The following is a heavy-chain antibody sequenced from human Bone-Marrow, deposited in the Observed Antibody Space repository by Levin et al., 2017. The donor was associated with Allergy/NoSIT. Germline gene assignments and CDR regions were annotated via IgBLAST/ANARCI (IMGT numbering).Heavy chain of an antibody. CDR3: ARAAGSLNLDY. J-gene: IGHJ4*02. CDR1: GFTFSAHW. Sequence: PSGGSLRLSCAAAGFTFSAHWMHWVRHAPGKGLVWVSHIKTDGSSTTYADSVKGRFTISRDNAKNTLYLQMNSLRAEGTALYYCARAAGSLNLDYWGQGILVTVSS. V-gene: IGHV3-74*03. D-gene: IGHD2-15*01. CDR2: IKTDGSST.